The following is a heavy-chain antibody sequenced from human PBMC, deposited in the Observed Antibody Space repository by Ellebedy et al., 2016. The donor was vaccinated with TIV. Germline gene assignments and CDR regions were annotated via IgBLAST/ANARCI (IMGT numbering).Heavy chain of an antibody. J-gene: IGHJ4*02. D-gene: IGHD3-22*01. CDR2: ISGSGDST. Sequence: PGGSLRLSCGASGFSFSNYAMNWVRQAPGQGLEWVAAISGSGDSTTYADSVKGRFTISRDTAKNTVNLQMNSLRVEDTAIYYCAKDLFYDSFGPFDYWGQGTLVTVSS. CDR1: GFSFSNYA. V-gene: IGHV3-23*01. CDR3: AKDLFYDSFGPFDY.